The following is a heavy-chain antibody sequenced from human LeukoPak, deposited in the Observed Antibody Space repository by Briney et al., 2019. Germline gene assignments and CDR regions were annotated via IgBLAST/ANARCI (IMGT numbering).Heavy chain of an antibody. D-gene: IGHD5-18*01. CDR1: GYTFTSYY. CDR3: ARPVDTAMVTLYFDY. Sequence: ASVKVSCKASGYTFTSYYMHWVRQAPGQGLEWMGIINPSGGSTSYAQKFQGRVTMTRDTSTSTVYMELSSLRSEDTAVYYCARPVDTAMVTLYFDYWGQETLVTVSS. V-gene: IGHV1-46*01. CDR2: INPSGGST. J-gene: IGHJ4*02.